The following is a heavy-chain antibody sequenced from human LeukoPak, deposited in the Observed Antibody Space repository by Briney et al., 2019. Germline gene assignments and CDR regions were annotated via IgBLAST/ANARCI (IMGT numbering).Heavy chain of an antibody. Sequence: NSSETLSLTCTVSGDSINSFYWSWIRQPAGKGLEWIGHIYSSGSTNYSPSLKSRVTMSVDTSKNQFSLKLSSVTAADTAVYYCARDIVAAAGSFDYWGQGTQVTVSS. CDR2: IYSSGST. CDR1: GDSINSFY. V-gene: IGHV4-4*07. J-gene: IGHJ4*02. D-gene: IGHD6-13*01. CDR3: ARDIVAAAGSFDY.